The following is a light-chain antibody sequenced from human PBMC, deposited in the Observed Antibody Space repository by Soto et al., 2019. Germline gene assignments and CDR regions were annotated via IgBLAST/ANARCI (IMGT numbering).Light chain of an antibody. J-gene: IGKJ4*01. Sequence: EIALTQSPATLSLSPGERATLSCRASQSVTKYLAWYQQKPGQAPRLLIFDTSNRATGIPARFSGSGSGTDFTLTISSLESDDSGIYYCQQRYNWLTFGGGTKVEIK. CDR1: QSVTKY. CDR3: QQRYNWLT. CDR2: DTS. V-gene: IGKV3-11*01.